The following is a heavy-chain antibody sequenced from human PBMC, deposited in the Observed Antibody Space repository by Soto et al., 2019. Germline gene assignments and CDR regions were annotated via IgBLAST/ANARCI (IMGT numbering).Heavy chain of an antibody. CDR3: ARDRLRSGYYSDAFDI. CDR1: GGTFSSYT. Sequence: VASVKVSCKASGGTFSSYTISWVRQAPGQGLEWMGRIIPILGIANYAQKFQGRVTITADKSTSTAYMELSSLRSEDTAVYYCARDRLRSGYYSDAFDIWGQGTMVTVSS. CDR2: IIPILGIA. V-gene: IGHV1-69*04. D-gene: IGHD3-22*01. J-gene: IGHJ3*02.